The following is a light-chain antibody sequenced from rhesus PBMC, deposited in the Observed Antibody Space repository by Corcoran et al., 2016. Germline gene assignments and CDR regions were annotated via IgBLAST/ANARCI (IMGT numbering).Light chain of an antibody. CDR3: QQHNSYPRT. Sequence: DIQMTHSPSSLSASVGDTVTITCRANQGLSLYFTWYQQRPGKAPKPLIYYASHLESGVPSRFSGSGSGTDFTLTISSLQPEDFATDYCQQHNSYPRTFGQGTKVEIK. V-gene: IGKV1S14*01. CDR1: QGLSLY. J-gene: IGKJ1*01. CDR2: YAS.